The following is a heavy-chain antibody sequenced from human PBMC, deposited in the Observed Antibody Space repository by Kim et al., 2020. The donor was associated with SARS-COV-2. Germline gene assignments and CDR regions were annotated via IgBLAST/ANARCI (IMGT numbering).Heavy chain of an antibody. CDR2: IYYSGST. V-gene: IGHV4-59*13. Sequence: SETLSLTCTVSGGSISSYYWSWIRQPPGKGLEWIGYIYYSGSTNYNPSLKSRVTISVDTSKNQFSLKLSSVTAADTAVYYCAGQYSSSWSAYYYYYGMDVWGQGTTVTVSS. CDR3: AGQYSSSWSAYYYYYGMDV. CDR1: GGSISSYY. J-gene: IGHJ6*02. D-gene: IGHD6-13*01.